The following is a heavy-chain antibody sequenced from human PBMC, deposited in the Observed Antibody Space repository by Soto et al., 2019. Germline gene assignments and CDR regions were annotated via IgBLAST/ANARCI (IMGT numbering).Heavy chain of an antibody. CDR1: GGTFSSYA. J-gene: IGHJ5*02. Sequence: SVKVSCKASGGTFSSYAISWVRQAPGQGLEWMGGIIPIFGTANYAQKFQGRVTITADKSTSTAYMELSSLRSEDTAVYYCARDLGVAAAANWFDPWGQGTLVPVSS. V-gene: IGHV1-69*06. D-gene: IGHD6-13*01. CDR2: IIPIFGTA. CDR3: ARDLGVAAAANWFDP.